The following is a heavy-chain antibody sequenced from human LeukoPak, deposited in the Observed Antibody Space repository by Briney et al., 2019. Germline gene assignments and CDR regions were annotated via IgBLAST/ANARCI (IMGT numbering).Heavy chain of an antibody. J-gene: IGHJ4*02. CDR3: AREGTAVAGKGYYFDY. D-gene: IGHD6-19*01. Sequence: GGSLRLSCAASGFTFSSYWMSWVRQAPGKGLEWVANIKQDGSEKYYVDSGKGRFTISRDNAKNSLYLQMNSLRAEDTAVYYCAREGTAVAGKGYYFDYWGQGTLVTVSS. CDR1: GFTFSSYW. CDR2: IKQDGSEK. V-gene: IGHV3-7*01.